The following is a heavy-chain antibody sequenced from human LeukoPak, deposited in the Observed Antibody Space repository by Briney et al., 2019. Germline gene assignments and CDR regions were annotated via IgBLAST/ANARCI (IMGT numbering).Heavy chain of an antibody. V-gene: IGHV4-39*07. CDR1: GGSISSSSYY. CDR2: IYYSGST. J-gene: IGHJ5*02. Sequence: SSETLSLTCTVSGGSISSSSYYWGWIRQPPGKGLEWIGSIYYSGSTYYNPSLKSRVTISVDTSKNQFSLKLSSVTAADTAVYYCARVVAEHIETNWFDPWGQGTLVTVSS. CDR3: ARVVAEHIETNWFDP. D-gene: IGHD3-10*01.